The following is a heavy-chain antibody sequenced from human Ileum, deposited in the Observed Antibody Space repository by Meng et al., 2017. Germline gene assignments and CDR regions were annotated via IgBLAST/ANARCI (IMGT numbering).Heavy chain of an antibody. CDR2: IYHSGVT. CDR1: GGSISGGHYF. Sequence: QVQLPESGPGLLKPSQTLSLTCTVSGGSISGGHYFWSWIRQHPEKGLEWIGYIYHSGVTYYSPSLKSRLTISVDTSKNQFSLKLSSVTAADTAIYYCARGVVTYYDSSTLTWFDPWGQGALVTVSS. V-gene: IGHV4-31*03. J-gene: IGHJ5*02. CDR3: ARGVVTYYDSSTLTWFDP. D-gene: IGHD3-22*01.